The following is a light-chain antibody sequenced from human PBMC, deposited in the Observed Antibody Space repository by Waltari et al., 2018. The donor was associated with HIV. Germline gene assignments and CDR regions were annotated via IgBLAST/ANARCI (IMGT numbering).Light chain of an antibody. V-gene: IGLV2-8*01. CDR3: VSYAGSNTVI. CDR1: SSDIGGYNY. J-gene: IGLJ2*01. Sequence: QSALTQPPSASGSPGQSATISCPGTSSDIGGYNYVPRYQQHPGKAPELIIYEVTKRPSGLPNRFSGSKSGNTASLTVSGLQAEDEADYYCVSYAGSNTVIFGGGTKLTVL. CDR2: EVT.